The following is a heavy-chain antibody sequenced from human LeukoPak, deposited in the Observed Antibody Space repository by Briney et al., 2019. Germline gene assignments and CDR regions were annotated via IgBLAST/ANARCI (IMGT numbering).Heavy chain of an antibody. CDR2: IYYSGST. Sequence: PSETLSLTCTVSGGSISSSSYYWGWIRQPPGKGLEWIGSIYYSGSTYYNPSLKSRVTISVDTSKNQFSLKLSSVTAADTAVYYCARAEWFGVVTGAFDIWGQGTMVTVSS. V-gene: IGHV4-39*01. D-gene: IGHD3-10*01. J-gene: IGHJ3*02. CDR3: ARAEWFGVVTGAFDI. CDR1: GGSISSSSYY.